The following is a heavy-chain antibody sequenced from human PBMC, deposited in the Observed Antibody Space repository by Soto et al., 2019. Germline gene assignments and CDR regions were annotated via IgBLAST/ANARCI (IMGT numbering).Heavy chain of an antibody. Sequence: QVPLVQSGAEVKKPGASVKVSCKASGYTFTSYGISWVRQAPGQGLEWMGWISAYNGNTNYAQKLQGRVTMTTDTSTSTAYMELRSLRSDGTAVYYGARDCSSTSCYVGPDIWGQGTLVTVSS. CDR3: ARDCSSTSCYVGPDI. CDR1: GYTFTSYG. CDR2: ISAYNGNT. D-gene: IGHD2-2*01. J-gene: IGHJ4*02. V-gene: IGHV1-18*01.